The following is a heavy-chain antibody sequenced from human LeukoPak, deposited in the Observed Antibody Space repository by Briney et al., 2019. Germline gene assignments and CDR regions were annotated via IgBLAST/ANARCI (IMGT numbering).Heavy chain of an antibody. J-gene: IGHJ5*02. CDR2: ISGSGGST. D-gene: IGHD3-10*01. CDR1: GFTVSSNY. V-gene: IGHV3-23*01. Sequence: GGSLRLSCAASGFTVSSNYMSWVRQAPGKGLEWVSAISGSGGSTYYADSVKGRFTISRDNSKNTLYLQMNSLRAEDTAVYYCAKAWGRGSNSYFGLFGLWGQGTLVTVSS. CDR3: AKAWGRGSNSYFGLFGL.